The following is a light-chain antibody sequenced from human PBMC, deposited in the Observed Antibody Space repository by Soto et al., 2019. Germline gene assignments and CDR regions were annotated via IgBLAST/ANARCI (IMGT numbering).Light chain of an antibody. V-gene: IGLV2-14*01. Sequence: QSALTQPASVSGSPGQSITIACTGTSRDVGGYNYVSWYQQHPGKAPKLMIYDVRNRPSGVSNRFSGSKSVNTASLTISGLQAEDEPDYYCSSYTTISTYVFGTGTKVTVL. J-gene: IGLJ1*01. CDR2: DVR. CDR3: SSYTTISTYV. CDR1: SRDVGGYNY.